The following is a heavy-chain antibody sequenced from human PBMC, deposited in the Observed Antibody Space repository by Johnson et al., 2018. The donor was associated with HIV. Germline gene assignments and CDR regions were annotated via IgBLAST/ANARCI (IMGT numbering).Heavy chain of an antibody. Sequence: VQLVESGGGLVQPGGSLRLSCAASGFIFSRSWMHWVRQAPGKGLVWVSRTNSDGSSTSYADSVRGRFTISRDKAKNTLHLQMNSLRAEDTAVYYCASRSYGYVRHAFDIWGQGTMVTVSS. CDR2: TNSDGSST. V-gene: IGHV3-74*02. CDR1: GFIFSRSW. D-gene: IGHD5-18*01. J-gene: IGHJ3*02. CDR3: ASRSYGYVRHAFDI.